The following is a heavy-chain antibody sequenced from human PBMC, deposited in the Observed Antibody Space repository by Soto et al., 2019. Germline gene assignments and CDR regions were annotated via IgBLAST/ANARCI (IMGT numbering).Heavy chain of an antibody. D-gene: IGHD6-13*01. V-gene: IGHV4-59*08. CDR1: GGSFSGYF. CDR3: ARRYSSAFDI. Sequence: SETLSLTCAVYGGSFSGYFWAWIRQPPGKGLEWIGCIYYSGSTYYNPSLKSRVTISVDTSKNQFSLKLSSVTAADTAVYYCARRYSSAFDIWGQGTMVTVSS. CDR2: IYYSGST. J-gene: IGHJ3*02.